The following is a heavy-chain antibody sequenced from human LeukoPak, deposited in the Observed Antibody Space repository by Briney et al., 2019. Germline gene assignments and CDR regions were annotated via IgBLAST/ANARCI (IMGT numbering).Heavy chain of an antibody. V-gene: IGHV1-18*01. J-gene: IGHJ3*02. CDR3: ARKGYCSGGSCYLPRAFDI. Sequence: GASVKVSCKASGYTFTNYGLTWVRQAPGQGLEWMGWISAYNGNTNYAQKLQGRVTMTTDTSTSTAYMELSSLRSENTAVYYCARKGYCSGGSCYLPRAFDIWGQGTMVTVSS. CDR2: ISAYNGNT. CDR1: GYTFTNYG. D-gene: IGHD2-15*01.